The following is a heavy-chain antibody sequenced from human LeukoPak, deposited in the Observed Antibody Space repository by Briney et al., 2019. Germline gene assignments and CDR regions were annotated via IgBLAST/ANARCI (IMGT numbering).Heavy chain of an antibody. D-gene: IGHD3-10*01. CDR1: GYSISSGYY. CDR3: ARDLTKGTMVRGVNWFDP. J-gene: IGHJ5*02. Sequence: SETLSLTCTVSGYSISSGYYWGWIRQPPGKGLEWIGSIYHSGSTYYNPSLKSRVTISVDTSKNQFSLKLSSVTAADTAVYYCARDLTKGTMVRGVNWFDPWGQGTLVTVSS. CDR2: IYHSGST. V-gene: IGHV4-38-2*02.